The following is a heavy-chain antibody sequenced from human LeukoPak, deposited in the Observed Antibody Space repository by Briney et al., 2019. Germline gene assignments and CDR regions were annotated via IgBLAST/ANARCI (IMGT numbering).Heavy chain of an antibody. D-gene: IGHD1-7*01. V-gene: IGHV3-20*04. CDR3: ARGSPYNWNYAPFDY. J-gene: IGHJ4*02. CDR1: GFTFDDYG. Sequence: GGSLRLSCAASGFTFDDYGMSWVRQAPGKGLEGVCGINRNGGGTGYADSVKGRFTISRDNAKNSVYLQMNSLRAEDTAVYYCARGSPYNWNYAPFDYWGQGTLVTVSS. CDR2: INRNGGGT.